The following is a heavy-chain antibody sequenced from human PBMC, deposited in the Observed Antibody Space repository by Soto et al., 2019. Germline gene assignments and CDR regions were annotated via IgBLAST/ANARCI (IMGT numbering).Heavy chain of an antibody. Sequence: GSRRLSCAASGFTFSSYAMHWVRQDPGKGLEWVAVISYDGSNKYYADSVKGRFTISRDNSKNTLYLQMNSLRAEDTAVYYCAIDGGRYSTNLYYFEYWGEGNLVTVSS. CDR3: AIDGGRYSTNLYYFEY. CDR2: ISYDGSNK. D-gene: IGHD5-18*01. J-gene: IGHJ4*01. CDR1: GFTFSSYA. V-gene: IGHV3-30-3*01.